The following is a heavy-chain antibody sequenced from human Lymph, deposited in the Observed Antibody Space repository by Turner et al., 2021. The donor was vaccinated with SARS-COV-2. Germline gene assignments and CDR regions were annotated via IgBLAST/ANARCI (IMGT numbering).Heavy chain of an antibody. V-gene: IGHV1-18*01. CDR2: ISTYNGNT. J-gene: IGHJ6*02. CDR1: GYPFTSYG. CDR3: AVAGMNYDLLWKTYYYYGMDV. Sequence: QVQLVQSGAEVKKPGASVKVSCQASGYPFTSYGISWVRQAPGQGLEWMGWISTYNGNTNYAQKLQGRVTMTTDTSTSTAYMELRSLRSDDTAVYYCAVAGMNYDLLWKTYYYYGMDVWGQGTTVTVSS. D-gene: IGHD6-19*01.